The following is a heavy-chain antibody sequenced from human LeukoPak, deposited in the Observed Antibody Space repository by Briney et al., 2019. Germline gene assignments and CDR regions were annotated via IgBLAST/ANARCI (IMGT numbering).Heavy chain of an antibody. Sequence: SETLSLTRTVSGGSISSYYWSWIRQPAGKGLEWIGRIYTSGSTNYNPSLKSRVTMSVDTSKNQFSLKLSSVTAADTAVYYCARKELYYYDSSGYFYYFDYWGQGTLVTVSS. J-gene: IGHJ4*02. V-gene: IGHV4-4*07. CDR3: ARKELYYYDSSGYFYYFDY. CDR1: GGSISSYY. D-gene: IGHD3-22*01. CDR2: IYTSGST.